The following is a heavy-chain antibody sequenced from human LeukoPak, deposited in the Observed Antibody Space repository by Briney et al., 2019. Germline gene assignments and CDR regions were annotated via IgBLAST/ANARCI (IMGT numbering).Heavy chain of an antibody. CDR1: AYTFSNYG. CDR3: ARDLDGSGSYYTDY. D-gene: IGHD3-10*01. J-gene: IGHJ4*02. V-gene: IGHV1-18*01. Sequence: ASVKVSCKASAYTFSNYGFNWVRQAPGQGLEWMGWISAYNGNTKYAQKLQGRFTMSTDTSTSTAYMELRSLTSDDTAVYYCARDLDGSGSYYTDYWGLGTLVTVSS. CDR2: ISAYNGNT.